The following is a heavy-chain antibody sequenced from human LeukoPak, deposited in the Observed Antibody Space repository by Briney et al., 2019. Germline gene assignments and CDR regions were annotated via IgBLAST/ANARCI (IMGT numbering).Heavy chain of an antibody. CDR1: GGSISSGGYY. CDR2: IYYSGST. V-gene: IGHV4-31*03. CDR3: AREGSEYSGYDPYYYYYYYMDV. Sequence: SETLSLTCTVSGGSISSGGYYWSWIRQHPGKGLEWIGYIYYSGSTYYNPSLKSRVTISVDTSKNQFSLKLSSVTAADTAVYYCAREGSEYSGYDPYYYYYYYMDVWGKGTTVTVSS. J-gene: IGHJ6*03. D-gene: IGHD5-12*01.